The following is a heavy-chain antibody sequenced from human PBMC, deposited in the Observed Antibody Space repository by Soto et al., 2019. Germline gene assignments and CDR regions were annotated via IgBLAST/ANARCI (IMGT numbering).Heavy chain of an antibody. J-gene: IGHJ5*02. CDR2: INSDGSST. Sequence: GGSLRLSCAASGFTFSSYWMHWVRQAPGKGLVWVSHINSDGSSTSYADSVKGRFTISRDNAKNTLYLQMNSLRAEDTAVYYCARARGYGDLIGNWFDPWGQGTLVTVSS. V-gene: IGHV3-74*01. CDR1: GFTFSSYW. CDR3: ARARGYGDLIGNWFDP. D-gene: IGHD4-17*01.